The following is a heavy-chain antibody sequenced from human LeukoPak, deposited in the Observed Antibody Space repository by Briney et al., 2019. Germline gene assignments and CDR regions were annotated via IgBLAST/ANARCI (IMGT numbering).Heavy chain of an antibody. CDR2: IYYSGST. V-gene: IGHV4-30-4*01. CDR1: GGSISSGDYY. J-gene: IGHJ4*02. D-gene: IGHD3-22*01. Sequence: PSQTLSLTCTVSGGSISSGDYYWSWIRQPPGKGLEWIGNIYYSGSTYYNPSLKSRVTISVDTSKNQFSLKLSSVTAADTAVYYCARVYYYDNSGYGKDYFDYWGQGTLVTVSS. CDR3: ARVYYYDNSGYGKDYFDY.